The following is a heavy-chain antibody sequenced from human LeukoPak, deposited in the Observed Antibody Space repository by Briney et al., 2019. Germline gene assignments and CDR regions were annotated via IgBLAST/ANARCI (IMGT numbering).Heavy chain of an antibody. CDR3: ARRQWTAFDF. V-gene: IGHV3-7*01. Sequence: GGSLRLSCAASGFTFNTYWISWVRQAPGRGLQWVANIRPDGNERYYVDYVKGRFTISRDNARSSLYLQMDSLRVEDTAIYYCARRQWTAFDFWGQGTMVTVSS. D-gene: IGHD6-19*01. CDR2: IRPDGNER. J-gene: IGHJ3*01. CDR1: GFTFNTYW.